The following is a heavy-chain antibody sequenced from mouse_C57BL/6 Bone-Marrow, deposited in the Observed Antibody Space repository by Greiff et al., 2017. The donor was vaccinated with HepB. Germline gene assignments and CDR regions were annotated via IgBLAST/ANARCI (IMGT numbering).Heavy chain of an antibody. D-gene: IGHD2-1*01. CDR3: ARGGLYYGNFLFDY. CDR2: IYPRSGNT. V-gene: IGHV1-81*01. J-gene: IGHJ2*01. Sequence: QVQLQQSGAELARPGASVKLSCKASGYTFTSYGISWVKQRTGQGLEWIGEIYPRSGNTYYNEKFKGKATLTADKSSSTAYMELRSLTSEDSAVYFCARGGLYYGNFLFDYWGQGTTLTVSS. CDR1: GYTFTSYG.